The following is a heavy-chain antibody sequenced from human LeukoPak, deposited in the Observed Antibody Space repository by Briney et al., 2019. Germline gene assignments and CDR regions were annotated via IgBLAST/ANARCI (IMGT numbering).Heavy chain of an antibody. CDR3: ATYLYGEYSAHYFDY. CDR2: IHYSGTT. Sequence: SGTLSLTCAVSGGSISYSHWWSWARQPPGKGLEWIGEIHYSGTTNYNPSLESRVTMSLDKSKNHFSLRLTSVTAADTAIYYCATYLYGEYSAHYFDYWGQGILVTVSS. D-gene: IGHD4-17*01. V-gene: IGHV4-4*02. J-gene: IGHJ4*02. CDR1: GGSISYSHW.